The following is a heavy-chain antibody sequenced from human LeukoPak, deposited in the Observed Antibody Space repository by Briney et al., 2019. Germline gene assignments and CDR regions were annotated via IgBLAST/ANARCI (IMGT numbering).Heavy chain of an antibody. CDR2: IRGNGAGT. Sequence: GESLTLSCAVSGFTFNSYSMSWVRQPPGKGLEWVSAIRGNGAGTYYSYSVKGRCTTSRDNSKNTLSLQKNSLRAEDTAVYYCAESLESDSYYFYMDVWGKGTTVTVSS. D-gene: IGHD2-21*02. CDR1: GFTFNSYS. CDR3: AESLESDSYYFYMDV. V-gene: IGHV3-23*01. J-gene: IGHJ6*03.